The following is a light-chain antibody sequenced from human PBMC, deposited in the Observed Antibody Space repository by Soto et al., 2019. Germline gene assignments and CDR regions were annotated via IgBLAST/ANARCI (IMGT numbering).Light chain of an antibody. V-gene: IGKV1-39*01. Sequence: DIQMTQSPSSLSVSVGDRVTIACRASQRISSYLNWYQQKPGKAPKLLIYAASTLQSGVPSRFSGSGSGTDFTLTISSLQPEDFATYYCQQLNSYPSFGGGTKVDIK. CDR2: AAS. J-gene: IGKJ4*01. CDR1: QRISSY. CDR3: QQLNSYPS.